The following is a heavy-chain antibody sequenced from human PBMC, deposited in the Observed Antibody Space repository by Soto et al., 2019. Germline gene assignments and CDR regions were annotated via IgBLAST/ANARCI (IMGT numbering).Heavy chain of an antibody. D-gene: IGHD5-18*01. CDR1: VGSIRSGGYY. CDR2: IYYSGNT. Sequence: PSYTLSLTCTVSVGSIRSGGYYWSWVRHNPRKGLEWIGNIYYSGNTYYNPSLKSRLTISVDTSKNQFSLNLSSVTAADTAVYYCARDRLMATAGTARHYFGLDVWGQGTTVTVSS. J-gene: IGHJ6*02. V-gene: IGHV4-31*03. CDR3: ARDRLMATAGTARHYFGLDV.